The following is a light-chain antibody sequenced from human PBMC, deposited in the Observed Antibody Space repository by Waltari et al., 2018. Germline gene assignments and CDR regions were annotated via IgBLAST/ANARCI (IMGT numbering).Light chain of an antibody. CDR1: SSDVGGYNY. Sequence: QSALTQPASVSGSPGQSITISFTGTSSDVGGYNYVSCYQQHPGKAPKLMIYDVSNRPSGVSNRFSGSKSGNTAFLTISGLQAGDEADYYCSSYTTSTTYVEFGGGTKLTVL. CDR3: SSYTTSTTYVE. J-gene: IGLJ2*01. CDR2: DVS. V-gene: IGLV2-14*03.